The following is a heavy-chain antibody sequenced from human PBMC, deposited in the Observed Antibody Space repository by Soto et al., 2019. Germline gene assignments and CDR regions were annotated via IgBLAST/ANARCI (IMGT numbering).Heavy chain of an antibody. V-gene: IGHV4-34*01. D-gene: IGHD2-2*01. CDR1: GGSFSGYY. CDR3: ATLPAAMYFYGSDV. CDR2: INHSGGT. J-gene: IGHJ6*02. Sequence: SETLSLTCAVSGGSFSGYYWSWIRQSPGKRLEWIGDINHSGGTNYNPSLKSRLTLSVDTSEDQFSLNLSSVTATDTGVYYCATLPAAMYFYGSDVWGPGTTVTVSS.